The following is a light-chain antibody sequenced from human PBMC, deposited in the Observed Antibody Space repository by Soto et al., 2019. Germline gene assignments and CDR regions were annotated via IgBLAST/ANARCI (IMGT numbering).Light chain of an antibody. Sequence: EIVMTQSPATLSVSPGERATLYCRASQSISSSLAWYQQKPGQAPRLLIYGASTRATGIPARFSGSGSGTDFTLTISSLQSEDFAVYYCQQYNNWPFTFGGGTKVEIK. V-gene: IGKV3-15*01. CDR2: GAS. CDR1: QSISSS. CDR3: QQYNNWPFT. J-gene: IGKJ4*01.